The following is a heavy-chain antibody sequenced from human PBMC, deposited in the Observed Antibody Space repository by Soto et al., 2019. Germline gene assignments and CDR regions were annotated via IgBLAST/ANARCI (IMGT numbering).Heavy chain of an antibody. CDR1: GASVTNHIYY. D-gene: IGHD2-21*02. Sequence: PSETLSLTCSVSGASVTNHIYYWGWFRQPPGKGLEWIGKSYSSGTSYYSTSLESRATISVDSSKNQFSLKLNSVTAADTAVYYCARESTVVTLRTFDIWGQGTMVTVSS. V-gene: IGHV4-39*07. CDR2: SYSSGTS. J-gene: IGHJ3*02. CDR3: ARESTVVTLRTFDI.